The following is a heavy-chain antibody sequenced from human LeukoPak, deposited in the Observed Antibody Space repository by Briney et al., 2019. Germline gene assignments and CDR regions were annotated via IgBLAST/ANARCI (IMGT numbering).Heavy chain of an antibody. D-gene: IGHD5-18*01. CDR1: GDSISSSNCY. CDR2: IYFSGGT. Sequence: SETLSLTCTVSGDSISSSNCYWGWIRQPPGKGLEWIGSIYFSGGTYYNASLKSRVTISVDTSKNQFSLRLSPVTAADTAVYYCARNYIYVDTAISIHWFDPWGQGTLVTVSS. V-gene: IGHV4-39*01. CDR3: ARNYIYVDTAISIHWFDP. J-gene: IGHJ5*02.